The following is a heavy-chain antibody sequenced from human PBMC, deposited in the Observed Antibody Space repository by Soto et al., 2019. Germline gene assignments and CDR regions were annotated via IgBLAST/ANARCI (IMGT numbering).Heavy chain of an antibody. CDR3: ARDQAYGVGAFDI. Sequence: QVQLQESGPGLVKPSETLSLTCTVSGGSISSYYWSWIRQPPGKGLEWIGYIYYSGSTNYNPSLKSRVNISVDTSKNQFSLKLSSVTAADTAVYYCARDQAYGVGAFDIWGQGTMVTVSS. V-gene: IGHV4-59*01. D-gene: IGHD4-17*01. J-gene: IGHJ3*02. CDR1: GGSISSYY. CDR2: IYYSGST.